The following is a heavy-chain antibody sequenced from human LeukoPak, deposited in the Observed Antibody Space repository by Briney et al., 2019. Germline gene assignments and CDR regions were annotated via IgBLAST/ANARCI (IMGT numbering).Heavy chain of an antibody. CDR1: GSSISSYY. D-gene: IGHD3-22*01. CDR2: IYYSGST. J-gene: IGHJ4*02. CDR3: ARVNIYDSSGYYFDY. Sequence: SETLSLTCTVSGSSISSYYWSWIRQPPGKGLEWIGYIYYSGSTNYNPSLKSRVTISVDTSKNQFSLKLSSVTAADTAVYYCARVNIYDSSGYYFDYWGQGTLVTVSS. V-gene: IGHV4-59*01.